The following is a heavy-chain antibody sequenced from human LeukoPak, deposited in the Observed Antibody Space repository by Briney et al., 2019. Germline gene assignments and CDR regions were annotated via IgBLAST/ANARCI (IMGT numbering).Heavy chain of an antibody. J-gene: IGHJ3*02. V-gene: IGHV1-46*01. CDR2: INPSGGST. CDR1: GFSFVSYG. Sequence: ASVKVSCKASGFSFVSYGITWVRQAPGQGLEWMGLINPSGGSTRYAQKFQGRVTMTRDTSTSTVHMELSSLRSEDTAVYYCARGVHKFYYDRSSYQPYAFDIWGQGTMVTISS. CDR3: ARGVHKFYYDRSSYQPYAFDI. D-gene: IGHD3-22*01.